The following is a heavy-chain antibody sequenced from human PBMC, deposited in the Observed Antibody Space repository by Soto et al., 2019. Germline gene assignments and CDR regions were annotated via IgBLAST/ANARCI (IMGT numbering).Heavy chain of an antibody. CDR2: ISYDGSNK. Sequence: GGSLRLSCAASGFTFSSYAMHWVRQAPGKGLEWVAVISYDGSNKYYADSVKGRFTISRDNSKNTLYLQMNSLRAEDTAVYYCARDKSAGYSSPERYYYYYYGMDVWGQGTTVTVSS. CDR1: GFTFSSYA. D-gene: IGHD6-19*01. J-gene: IGHJ6*02. CDR3: ARDKSAGYSSPERYYYYYYGMDV. V-gene: IGHV3-30-3*01.